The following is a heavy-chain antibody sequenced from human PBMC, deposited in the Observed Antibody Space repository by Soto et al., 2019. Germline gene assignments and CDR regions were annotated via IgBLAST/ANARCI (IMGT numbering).Heavy chain of an antibody. V-gene: IGHV3-11*01. Sequence: GGSLRLSCAASGFTFSDYYMSWIRQAPGKGLEWVSYISSSGSTIYYADSVKGRFTISRDNAKNSLYLQMNSLRAEDTAVYYCARVIVVVVAATDDYFDYWGQGTLVTVSS. CDR1: GFTFSDYY. J-gene: IGHJ4*02. CDR2: ISSSGSTI. CDR3: ARVIVVVVAATDDYFDY. D-gene: IGHD2-15*01.